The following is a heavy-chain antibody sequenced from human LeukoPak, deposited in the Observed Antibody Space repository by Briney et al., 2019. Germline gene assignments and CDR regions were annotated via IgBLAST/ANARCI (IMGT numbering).Heavy chain of an antibody. V-gene: IGHV3-23*01. CDR1: GFSLSSNG. Sequence: PGGSLRLSCVASGFSLSSNGMSWVRQAPGKGLDWVSGISDSGDNTHYADSVRGRFTISRDISKNTLFLQMNSLRAEDTAVYYCAKPGDYWGQGTQVTVSS. CDR2: ISDSGDNT. CDR3: AKPGDY. J-gene: IGHJ4*02.